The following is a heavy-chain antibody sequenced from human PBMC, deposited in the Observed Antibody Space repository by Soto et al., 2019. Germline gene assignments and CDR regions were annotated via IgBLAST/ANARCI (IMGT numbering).Heavy chain of an antibody. CDR2: MNPNSGNT. CDR1: GYTFTSYD. Sequence: QVRLVQSGAEVKKPGASVKVSCKASGYTFTSYDINWVRQATGQGLEWMGWMNPNSGNTGYAQKFRGRVTMTRNTSISTAYMELSSLRSEDTAVYYCAREKSSGNYNDYWGQGTLVTVSS. J-gene: IGHJ4*02. D-gene: IGHD3-22*01. V-gene: IGHV1-8*01. CDR3: AREKSSGNYNDY.